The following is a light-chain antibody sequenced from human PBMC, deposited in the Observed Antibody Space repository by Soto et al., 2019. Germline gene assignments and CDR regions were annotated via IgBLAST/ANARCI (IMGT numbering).Light chain of an antibody. CDR1: QSVFTN. J-gene: IGKJ2*01. V-gene: IGKV3-15*01. CDR3: QQYTNWPYT. Sequence: EIVMTQSPATLSVSPGERATLSCRASQSVFTNFAWYLQKPGQAPRLLIYAASTRATGLPARFSGSGSGTEFILPISGLQSEDFAIYYCQQYTNWPYTFGPPTQVEI. CDR2: AAS.